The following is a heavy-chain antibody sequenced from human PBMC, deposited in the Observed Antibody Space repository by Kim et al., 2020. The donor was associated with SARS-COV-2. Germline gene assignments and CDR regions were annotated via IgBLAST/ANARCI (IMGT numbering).Heavy chain of an antibody. J-gene: IGHJ1*01. Sequence: ADSVKGRFTISRDNSKNTLYLQMNSLRAEDTAVYYCAKDQFTTTAEYFQHWGQGTLVTVSS. CDR3: AKDQFTTTAEYFQH. V-gene: IGHV3-23*01. D-gene: IGHD3-22*01.